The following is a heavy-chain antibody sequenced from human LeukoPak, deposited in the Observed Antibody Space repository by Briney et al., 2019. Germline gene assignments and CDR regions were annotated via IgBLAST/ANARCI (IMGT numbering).Heavy chain of an antibody. CDR2: IYYSAST. V-gene: IGHV4-59*08. Sequence: PSETLSLTCSVSGGSISRYYWSWIRQPPGKGLEWIGDIYYSASTNYNPSLKSRVTISVDTSKNQFSLKLSSVTAADTAVYYCARHPRDGYNSPYFYYGMAVWGHGTTVTVSS. CDR3: ARHPRDGYNSPYFYYGMAV. D-gene: IGHD5-24*01. J-gene: IGHJ6*02. CDR1: GGSISRYY.